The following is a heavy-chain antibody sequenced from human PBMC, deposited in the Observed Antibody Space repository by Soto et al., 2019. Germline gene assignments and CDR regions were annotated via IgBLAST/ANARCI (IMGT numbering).Heavy chain of an antibody. V-gene: IGHV4-39*01. CDR1: GGSISSSSYY. Sequence: SETLSLTCTVSGGSISSSSYYWGWIRQPPGKGLEWIGSIYYSGSTYYNPSLKSRVTISVDTSKNQFSLKLSSVTAADTAVYYCARHGHTGNWFDPWGQGTLVTVSS. CDR2: IYYSGST. J-gene: IGHJ5*02. CDR3: ARHGHTGNWFDP.